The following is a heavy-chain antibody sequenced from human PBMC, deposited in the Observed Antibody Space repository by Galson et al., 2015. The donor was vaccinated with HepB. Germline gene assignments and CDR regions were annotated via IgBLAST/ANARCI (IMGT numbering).Heavy chain of an antibody. V-gene: IGHV1-2*02. CDR3: ARGKGGIYGYDYYMDV. Sequence: SVKVSCKASGYTFTGYYMHWVRQAPGQGLEWMGWINPNSGGTNYAQKFQGRVTMTRDTSTSTAYMELSRLRSDDTAVYYCARGKGGIYGYDYYMDVWGKGTTVTVSS. CDR2: INPNSGGT. D-gene: IGHD1-26*01. J-gene: IGHJ6*03. CDR1: GYTFTGYY.